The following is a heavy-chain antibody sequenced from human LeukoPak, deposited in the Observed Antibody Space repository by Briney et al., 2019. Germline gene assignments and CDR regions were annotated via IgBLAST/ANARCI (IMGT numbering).Heavy chain of an antibody. CDR2: ISSSISYK. J-gene: IGHJ4*02. V-gene: IGHV3-21*01. D-gene: IGHD1-1*01. CDR3: ARPRSPASNDGGY. CDR1: GFTFSSYS. Sequence: GGSLRLSCAASGFTFSSYSMNWVRQAPGKGLEWVSCISSSISYKYYADSVKGRFTISRDNAKNSLYLQMNSLRAEDTAVYYCARPRSPASNDGGYWGQGTLVTVSS.